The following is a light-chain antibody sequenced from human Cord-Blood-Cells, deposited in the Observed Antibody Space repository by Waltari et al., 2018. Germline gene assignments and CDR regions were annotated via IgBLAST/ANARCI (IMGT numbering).Light chain of an antibody. CDR3: CSYAGSSTFYVV. V-gene: IGLV2-23*03. CDR2: EGS. Sequence: QSALTPPASVSGSPGQSITISCPGTRSDGGGYYPVPWLQQHPGKAPKLMIYEGSKRPSGVSNRFSGSKSGNTASLTISGLQAEDEADYYCCSYAGSSTFYVVFGGGTKLTVL. J-gene: IGLJ2*01. CDR1: RSDGGGYYP.